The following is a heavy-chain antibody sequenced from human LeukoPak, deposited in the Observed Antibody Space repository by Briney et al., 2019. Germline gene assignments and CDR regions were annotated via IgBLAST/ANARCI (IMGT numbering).Heavy chain of an antibody. CDR2: ISSSSSYI. D-gene: IGHD4-23*01. V-gene: IGHV3-21*01. Sequence: TGGSLRLSCAASGFTFSSYSMNWVRQAPGKGLEWVSSISSSSSYIYYADSVKGRFTISRDNAKNSLYLQMNSLIAEDTAVYYCARELTTVVTQDADYWGQGTLVTVSP. CDR3: ARELTTVVTQDADY. CDR1: GFTFSSYS. J-gene: IGHJ4*02.